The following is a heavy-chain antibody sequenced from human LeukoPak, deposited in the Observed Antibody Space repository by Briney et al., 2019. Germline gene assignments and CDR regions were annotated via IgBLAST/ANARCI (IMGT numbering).Heavy chain of an antibody. CDR3: ARGDCSGGTCSRVEIWLNP. J-gene: IGHJ5*02. Sequence: ASVKVSCKASGYTLTAYYIYWVRQAHGQGLEWMGRINPNSGGTDYAQNFQGRDTMTRDTTISTAYMKLSRLISNDTAVYYCARGDCSGGTCSRVEIWLNPWGQGTLVTVSS. D-gene: IGHD2-15*01. V-gene: IGHV1-2*06. CDR1: GYTLTAYY. CDR2: INPNSGGT.